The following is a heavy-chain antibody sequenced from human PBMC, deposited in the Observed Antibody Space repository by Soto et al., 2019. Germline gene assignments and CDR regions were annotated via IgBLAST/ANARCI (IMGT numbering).Heavy chain of an antibody. J-gene: IGHJ6*02. CDR1: GFTFSSYG. CDR3: ARDKFSYGDYADYYYYGMDV. Sequence: QVQLVESGGGVVQPGRSLRLSCAASGFTFSSYGMHWVRQAPGKGLEWVAVIWHDGSNKYYADSVKGRLTISKDNSKNTLYLEMISLRAEDTAVYYCARDKFSYGDYADYYYYGMDVWGQGTTVTVSS. D-gene: IGHD4-17*01. CDR2: IWHDGSNK. V-gene: IGHV3-33*01.